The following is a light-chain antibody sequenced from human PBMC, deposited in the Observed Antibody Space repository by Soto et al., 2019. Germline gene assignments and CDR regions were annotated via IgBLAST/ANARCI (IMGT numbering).Light chain of an antibody. CDR2: DVN. Sequence: QSALTQPRSVSGSPGQSVTISCTGTSSDVGNYNYVSWYQQHPGKAPKVMIYDVNKWPSGVPDRFSGSKSGNTASLTISGLQAEDEAGYYCCSYAGSYTWVFGGGTKLTVL. V-gene: IGLV2-11*01. CDR3: CSYAGSYTWV. CDR1: SSDVGNYNY. J-gene: IGLJ3*02.